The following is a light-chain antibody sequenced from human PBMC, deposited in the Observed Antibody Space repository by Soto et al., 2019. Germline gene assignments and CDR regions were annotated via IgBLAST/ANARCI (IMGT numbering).Light chain of an antibody. V-gene: IGKV1-27*01. CDR2: AAS. J-gene: IGKJ1*01. CDR1: QGISNY. CDR3: QKYNSALWT. Sequence: DIQMTQSPSSLSASVGDRVTITCRASQGISNYLAWYQQKPGKVPKLLIYAASTLQSGVPSRFSGSGSGTDFTLTISSLQPEDVATYYFQKYNSALWTCGQGTKVEIK.